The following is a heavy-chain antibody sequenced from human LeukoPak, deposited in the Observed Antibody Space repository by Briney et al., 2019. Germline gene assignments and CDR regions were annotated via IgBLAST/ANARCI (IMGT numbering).Heavy chain of an antibody. V-gene: IGHV3-23*01. CDR1: GFTFSSFA. Sequence: GGSLRLSCAASGFTFSSFAMTWVRQAPGKGLEWVSATSGSGGSTSYADSVKGRFTISRDNSKNTLYLQMNSLRAEDTAVYYCAKGSRSGYYQDYFDYWGQGTLVTVSS. CDR2: TSGSGGST. J-gene: IGHJ4*02. CDR3: AKGSRSGYYQDYFDY. D-gene: IGHD3-3*01.